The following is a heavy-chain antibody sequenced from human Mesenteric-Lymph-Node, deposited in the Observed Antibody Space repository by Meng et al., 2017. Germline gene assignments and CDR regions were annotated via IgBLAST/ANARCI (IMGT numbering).Heavy chain of an antibody. V-gene: IGHV4-39*07. D-gene: IGHD1-26*01. CDR1: GGSISSSSYY. Sequence: SETLSLTCTVSGGSISSSSYYWGWIRQPPGKGLEWIGSIYYSGSTYYNPSLKSRVTISVDTSKNQFSLKLSSVTAADTAVYYCARVSCQGIVGATTLYYFDYWGQGTLVTVSS. CDR3: ARVSCQGIVGATTLYYFDY. J-gene: IGHJ4*02. CDR2: IYYSGST.